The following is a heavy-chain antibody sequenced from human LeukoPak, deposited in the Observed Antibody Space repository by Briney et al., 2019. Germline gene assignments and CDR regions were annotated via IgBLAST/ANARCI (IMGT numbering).Heavy chain of an antibody. V-gene: IGHV1-69*13. D-gene: IGHD1-26*01. J-gene: IGHJ1*01. CDR2: IIPILGTA. Sequence: ASVKVSCKASGGTFSSYAISWVRQAPGQGLEWMGGIIPILGTANYAQKFQGRVTITADESTSTAYMELSSLRSEDTAVYYCARDGTAGATNEYFQHWGQGTLVTVSS. CDR3: ARDGTAGATNEYFQH. CDR1: GGTFSSYA.